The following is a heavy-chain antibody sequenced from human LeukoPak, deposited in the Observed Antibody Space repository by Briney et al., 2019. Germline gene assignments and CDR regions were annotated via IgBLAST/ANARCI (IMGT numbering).Heavy chain of an antibody. D-gene: IGHD6-13*01. J-gene: IGHJ3*02. CDR3: ARDRGSSWYTGRDAFDI. Sequence: SETLSLTCTVSGGSISSYYWSWIRQPPGKGLEWIGYIYYSGSTNYNPSLKSRVTISVDTSKNQFSLKLSSVTAADTAVYYCARDRGSSWYTGRDAFDILGQGTMVTVSS. CDR2: IYYSGST. V-gene: IGHV4-59*01. CDR1: GGSISSYY.